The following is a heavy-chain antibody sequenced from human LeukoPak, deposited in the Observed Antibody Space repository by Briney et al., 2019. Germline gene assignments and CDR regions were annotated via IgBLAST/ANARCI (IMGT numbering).Heavy chain of an antibody. CDR3: ARDVSSGYYSSSFDY. CDR1: GYTFTGYY. J-gene: IGHJ4*02. Sequence: ASVKVSCKASGYTFTGYYMHWVRQAPGQGLEWMGIINPSGGSTSYAQKFQGRVTMTRDMSTSTVYMELSSLRSEDTAVYYCARDVSSGYYSSSFDYWGQGTLVTVSS. D-gene: IGHD3-22*01. CDR2: INPSGGST. V-gene: IGHV1-46*01.